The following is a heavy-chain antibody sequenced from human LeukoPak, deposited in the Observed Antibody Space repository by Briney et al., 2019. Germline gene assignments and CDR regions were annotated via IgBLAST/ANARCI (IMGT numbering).Heavy chain of an antibody. CDR2: IGPHSTFT. CDR3: VREGEGPLSKDFDY. CDR1: GFTFTDHY. J-gene: IGHJ4*02. Sequence: ASMKVSCKSSGFTFTDHYIHWVRQGPGQGLEWMGYIGPHSTFTSSPQEFQGRVTMTRDASMSTAYMELTGLTSDGTAVYYCVREGEGPLSKDFDYWGQGTLVTVSS. D-gene: IGHD2/OR15-2a*01. V-gene: IGHV1-2*02.